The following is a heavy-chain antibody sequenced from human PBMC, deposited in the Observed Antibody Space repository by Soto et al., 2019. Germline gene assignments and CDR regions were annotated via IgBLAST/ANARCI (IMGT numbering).Heavy chain of an antibody. CDR1: GYTFTSYY. CDR3: ARGRQNGVVVVPAATDY. CDR2: INPSGGST. Sequence: QVQLVQSGAEVKKPGASVKVSCKASGYTFTSYYMHWVRQAPGQGLEWMGIINPSGGSTSYAQKFQGRVTMTGDTSTSTVYMELSSLRSEDTAVYYCARGRQNGVVVVPAATDYWGQGTLVTVSS. J-gene: IGHJ4*02. D-gene: IGHD2-2*01. V-gene: IGHV1-46*01.